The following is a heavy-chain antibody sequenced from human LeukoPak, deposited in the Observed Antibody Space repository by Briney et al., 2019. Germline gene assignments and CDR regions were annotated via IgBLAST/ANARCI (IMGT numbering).Heavy chain of an antibody. CDR2: ISWNSGSI. CDR1: GFTFDDYA. D-gene: IGHD6-19*01. CDR3: ARQNSSGWYLNGFDY. J-gene: IGHJ4*02. Sequence: GGSPRPSCAASGFTFDDYAMHWVRQAPGKGLEWVSGISWNSGSIGYADSVKGRFTISRDNSKNTLYLQMNSLRAEDTAVYYCARQNSSGWYLNGFDYWGQGTLVTVSS. V-gene: IGHV3-9*01.